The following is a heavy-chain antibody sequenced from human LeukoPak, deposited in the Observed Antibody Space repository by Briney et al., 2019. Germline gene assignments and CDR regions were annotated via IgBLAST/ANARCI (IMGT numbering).Heavy chain of an antibody. J-gene: IGHJ4*02. CDR3: ARTGGSYPYYFEY. V-gene: IGHV3-21*01. CDR2: ISSTSSYI. CDR1: GFTFSSYS. Sequence: GGSLRLSCAASGFTFSSYSMNWVRQAPGKGLEWVSSISSTSSYIYYAASVKGRFTISRDNAKNSLYLQMNSLRAEDTAVYYCARTGGSYPYYFEYWGQGTLVTVSS. D-gene: IGHD1-26*01.